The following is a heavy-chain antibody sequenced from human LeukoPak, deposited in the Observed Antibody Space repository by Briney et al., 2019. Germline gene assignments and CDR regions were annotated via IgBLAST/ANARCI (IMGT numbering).Heavy chain of an antibody. V-gene: IGHV4-59*01. J-gene: IGHJ4*02. Sequence: PSETLSLTCTVSVGSIRRYYWSWIRQPPGKGLEWIGYIYYSGSTNYNPSLKSRVTISVDTSKNQFSLKLSSVTAADTAVYYCARAYCGGDCYLDYWGQGTLVTVSS. D-gene: IGHD2-21*02. CDR2: IYYSGST. CDR3: ARAYCGGDCYLDY. CDR1: VGSIRRYY.